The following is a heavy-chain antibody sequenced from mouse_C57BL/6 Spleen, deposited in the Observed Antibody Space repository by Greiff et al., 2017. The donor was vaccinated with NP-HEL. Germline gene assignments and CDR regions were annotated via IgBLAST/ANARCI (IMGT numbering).Heavy chain of an antibody. Sequence: DVKLVESGGGLVKPGGSLKLSCAASGFTFSDYGLHWVRQAPEKGLEWVAYISSGSSTIYYAATVKGRFTLSRDNAKNTLFLQMTSLRSEDTAMYYCARPFYDYDAWFAYWGQGTLVTVSA. CDR3: ARPFYDYDAWFAY. V-gene: IGHV5-17*01. J-gene: IGHJ3*01. CDR2: ISSGSSTI. CDR1: GFTFSDYG. D-gene: IGHD2-4*01.